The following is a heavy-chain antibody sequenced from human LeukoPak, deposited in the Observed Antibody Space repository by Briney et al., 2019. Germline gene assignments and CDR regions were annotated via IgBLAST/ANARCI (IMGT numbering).Heavy chain of an antibody. V-gene: IGHV3-23*01. J-gene: IGHJ4*02. Sequence: PGGSLRLSCAASGFTFSSSSISWVRQAPGKGLEWVSVISGSGGSTDYADSVKGRFTISRDNSKNTLYLQINSLRAEATAVYYCAKGSGWYVWGQGTLVTVSS. CDR1: GFTFSSSS. D-gene: IGHD6-19*01. CDR2: ISGSGGST. CDR3: AKGSGWYV.